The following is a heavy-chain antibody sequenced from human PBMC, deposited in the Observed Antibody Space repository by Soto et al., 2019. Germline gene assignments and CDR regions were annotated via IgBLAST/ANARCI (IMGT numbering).Heavy chain of an antibody. Sequence: PSETLSLTCTVSGGSVTSGNYYWSWIRQPPGKGLEWIGHIYYSGSTNYNPSLKSRVTISVDASKNQFSLKLSSVTAADTAIYYCARGTVVTQFVGYWGQGTLVTVSS. CDR1: GGSVTSGNYY. CDR3: ARGTVVTQFVGY. V-gene: IGHV4-61*01. J-gene: IGHJ4*02. D-gene: IGHD2-21*02. CDR2: IYYSGST.